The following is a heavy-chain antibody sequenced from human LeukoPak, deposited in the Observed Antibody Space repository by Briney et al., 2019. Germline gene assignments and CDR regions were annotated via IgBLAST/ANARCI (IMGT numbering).Heavy chain of an antibody. D-gene: IGHD3-3*01. CDR2: IKSDGGTT. CDR1: GFTFSSYW. CDR3: ARDRSFGFDY. Sequence: LPGRSLRLSCAASGFTFSSYWTHSVRHAPREGLVWVSRIKSDGGTTTYADSVKGRFTISRDNAKNTLYLQMNSLRAEDTAVYYCARDRSFGFDYWGQGTLVTVSS. V-gene: IGHV3-74*01. J-gene: IGHJ4*02.